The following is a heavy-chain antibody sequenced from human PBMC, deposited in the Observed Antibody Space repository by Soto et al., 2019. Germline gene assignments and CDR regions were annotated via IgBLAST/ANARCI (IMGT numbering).Heavy chain of an antibody. CDR3: ASGMWVRWAYYVDV. Sequence: SQTLSLTCVISGDSVTGNTAGWNWIRQSPSRGLEWLGRTYYRSKWYYDYAGSVKGRMTINPDTSRNQFSLQLNSVSPEDAAVYYCASGMWVRWAYYVDVWGEGATAQVSS. J-gene: IGHJ6*03. CDR2: TYYRSKWYY. CDR1: GDSVTGNTAG. V-gene: IGHV6-1*01. D-gene: IGHD1-26*01.